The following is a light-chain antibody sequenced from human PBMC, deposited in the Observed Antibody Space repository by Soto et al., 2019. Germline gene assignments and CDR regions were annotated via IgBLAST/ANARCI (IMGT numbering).Light chain of an antibody. CDR3: QHYNNWPRT. J-gene: IGKJ1*01. V-gene: IGKV3-15*01. Sequence: EVVMTQSPATLSVSPGERATLSCRASETVATNLAWYQQKPGQAPRLLISGASTRAAGISDRFRGSGSGTEFTLTISSLRSEDSAIYYCQHYNNWPRTFGQGTKVEIK. CDR1: ETVATN. CDR2: GAS.